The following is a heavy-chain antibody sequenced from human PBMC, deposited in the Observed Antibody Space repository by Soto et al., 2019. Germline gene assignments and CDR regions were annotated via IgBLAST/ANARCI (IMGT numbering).Heavy chain of an antibody. D-gene: IGHD3-22*01. CDR1: GGFLSESY. CDR2: IYYSGST. V-gene: IGHV4-30-4*08. J-gene: IGHJ4*02. CDR3: ASHGGYYDSSGYYYSYIDY. Sequence: PSETLSLTCAVYGGFLSESYWTWIRQPPGKGLEWIGYIYYSGSTYYNPSLKSRVTISVDTSKNQFSLKLSSVTAADTAVYYCASHGGYYDSSGYYYSYIDYWGQGTLVTVSS.